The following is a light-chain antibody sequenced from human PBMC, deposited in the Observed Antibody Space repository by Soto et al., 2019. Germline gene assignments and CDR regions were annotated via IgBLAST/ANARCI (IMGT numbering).Light chain of an antibody. V-gene: IGLV2-14*01. J-gene: IGLJ1*01. CDR3: SSYTSSSTLV. CDR2: DVS. CDR1: SSDVGGYNY. Sequence: QSALTQPASVSGSPGPSITITCTGTSSDVGGYNYVSWYQQHPGKAPKLMIYDVSNRPSGVSTRCSGSKSGNTASLTISWLQAEDEADYYCSSYTSSSTLVFGTGTKLTVL.